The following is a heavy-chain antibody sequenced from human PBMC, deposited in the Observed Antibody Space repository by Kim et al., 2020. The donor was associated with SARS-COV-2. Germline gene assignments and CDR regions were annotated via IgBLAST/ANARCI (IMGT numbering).Heavy chain of an antibody. D-gene: IGHD5-18*01. CDR1: GYTFTSYY. J-gene: IGHJ4*01. CDR2: INPSGGST. Sequence: ASVKVSCKASGYTFTSYYMHWVRQAPGQGLEWMGIINPSGGSTSYAQKFQGRVTMNRDTSTSTVYMELSSLRSEDTAVYYCARDGSALQVWIQLWKGGFDYWGDGTLVTVPS. CDR3: ARDGSALQVWIQLWKGGFDY. V-gene: IGHV1-46*01.